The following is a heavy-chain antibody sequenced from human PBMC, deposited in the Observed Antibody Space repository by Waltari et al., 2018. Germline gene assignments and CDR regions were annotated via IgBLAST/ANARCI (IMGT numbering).Heavy chain of an antibody. CDR3: ARAYSRLDY. CDR2: ISYDGSIE. Sequence: VQLVESGGGVVPPGRSLRHSCAASGFTFSTSAINWVRPAPGKGLEWVAVISYDGSIEYYADSVKGRFTISRDNSKNTLYLQMNSLSAEDTAVYYCARAYSRLDYWGQGTLVTVSS. J-gene: IGHJ4*02. CDR1: GFTFSTSA. V-gene: IGHV3-30-3*01. D-gene: IGHD1-26*01.